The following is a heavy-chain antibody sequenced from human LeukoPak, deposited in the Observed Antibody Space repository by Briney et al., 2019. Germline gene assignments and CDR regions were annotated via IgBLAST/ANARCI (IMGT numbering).Heavy chain of an antibody. Sequence: ASVKVSCKASGYTFTSYGISWVRQAPGQGLEWMGWINAGNGNTKYSQKFQGRVTITRDTSASTAYMELSSLRSEDTAVYYCARLGGSSWYFDYWGQGTLVTVSS. CDR1: GYTFTSYG. J-gene: IGHJ4*02. CDR3: ARLGGSSWYFDY. D-gene: IGHD6-13*01. CDR2: INAGNGNT. V-gene: IGHV1-3*01.